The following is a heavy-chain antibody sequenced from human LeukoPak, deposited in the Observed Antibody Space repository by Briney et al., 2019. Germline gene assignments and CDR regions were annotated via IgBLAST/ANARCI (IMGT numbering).Heavy chain of an antibody. Sequence: SETLSLTCAVYGGSFSGYYWSWIRQPPGKGLEWIGEINHSGSTNYNPSLKSRVTISVDTSKNQFSLKLSSVTAADTAVYYCARLGSGSYYWGNYYYYYYMDVWGKGTTVTISS. CDR3: ARLGSGSYYWGNYYYYYYMDV. J-gene: IGHJ6*03. CDR2: INHSGST. CDR1: GGSFSGYY. V-gene: IGHV4-34*01. D-gene: IGHD3-10*01.